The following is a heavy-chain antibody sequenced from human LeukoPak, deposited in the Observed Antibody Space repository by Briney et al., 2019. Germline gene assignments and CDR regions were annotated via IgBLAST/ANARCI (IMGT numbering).Heavy chain of an antibody. CDR3: ARGEWELRLFDY. J-gene: IGHJ4*02. CDR1: GYSFTSYW. Sequence: GESLKISCKGSGYSFTSYWIGWARKMPGKGLEWMGIIYPGGSDTRYSPSFQGHVTISVDKSISTAYLQWSSLKASDTAMYYCARGEWELRLFDYWGQGTLVTVSS. V-gene: IGHV5-51*01. D-gene: IGHD1-26*01. CDR2: IYPGGSDT.